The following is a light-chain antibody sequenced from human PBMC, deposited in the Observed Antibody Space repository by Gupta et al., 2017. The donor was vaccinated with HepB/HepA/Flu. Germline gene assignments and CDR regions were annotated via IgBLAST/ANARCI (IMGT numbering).Light chain of an antibody. Sequence: DIQMTQSPSSLSASVGDRVTITCRASQSISRYLNWYQQEPGKAPNLLIYTTSSLQSGVASRFSGSGSGTDFTLTISSLQPEDFATYFCQQRDSTPWTFGQGTKVEIK. J-gene: IGKJ1*01. CDR2: TTS. CDR3: QQRDSTPWT. CDR1: QSISRY. V-gene: IGKV1-39*01.